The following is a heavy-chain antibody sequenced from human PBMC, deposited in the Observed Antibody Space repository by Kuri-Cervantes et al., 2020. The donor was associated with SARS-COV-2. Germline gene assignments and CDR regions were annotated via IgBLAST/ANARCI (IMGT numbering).Heavy chain of an antibody. J-gene: IGHJ5*02. CDR3: ARGRRAYTPGYCRSTSCYYRGWFDP. CDR1: GGSISSYY. CDR2: IYYSGST. Sequence: ESLKISCTVSGGSISSYYWSWIRQPPGKGLEWIGYIYYSGSTNYNPSLKSRVTISVGTSKNQFSLELSSVTAADTAVYYCARGRRAYTPGYCRSTSCYYRGWFDPWGQGTLVTVSS. V-gene: IGHV4-59*12. D-gene: IGHD2-2*01.